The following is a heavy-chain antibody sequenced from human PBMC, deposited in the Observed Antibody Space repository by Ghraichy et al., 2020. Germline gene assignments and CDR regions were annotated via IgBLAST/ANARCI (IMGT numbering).Heavy chain of an antibody. CDR1: GGSVSSGSYY. Sequence: SQTLSLTCTVSGGSVSSGSYYWSWIRQPPGKGLEWIGYIYYSESTNYNPSLKSRVTISVDTSKNQFSLKLSSVTAADTAVYYCAREAHSSSCYRLDSWGQGALVTVSS. D-gene: IGHD2-2*01. J-gene: IGHJ5*01. CDR2: IYYSEST. V-gene: IGHV4-61*01. CDR3: AREAHSSSCYRLDS.